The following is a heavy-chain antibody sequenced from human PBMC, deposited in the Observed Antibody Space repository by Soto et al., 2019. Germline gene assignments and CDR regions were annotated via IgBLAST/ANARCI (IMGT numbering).Heavy chain of an antibody. CDR3: ASSWSVTTFENWFDP. V-gene: IGHV3-7*01. Sequence: GGSLRLSCAASGFTFSSYWMSWVRQAPGKGLEWVANIKQDGSEKYYVDSVKGRFTISRDKAKNSLYLQMNSLRAEDTAVYYCASSWSVTTFENWFDPWGQGTLVTVSS. CDR2: IKQDGSEK. CDR1: GFTFSSYW. J-gene: IGHJ5*02. D-gene: IGHD4-17*01.